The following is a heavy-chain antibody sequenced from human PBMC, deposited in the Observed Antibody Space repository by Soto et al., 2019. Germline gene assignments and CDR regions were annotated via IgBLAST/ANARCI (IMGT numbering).Heavy chain of an antibody. Sequence: QVQLQESGPGLVKPSQTLSLTCTVSGGSISSGDYYWSWIRQPPGKGLEWIGYIYYSGSTYYNPSLKSRVTISVDTSKNQFSLQLRSVGAADTAVYSCARTVYCTNGVCYKGPDDWGQGTLVTVSS. J-gene: IGHJ4*02. CDR3: ARTVYCTNGVCYKGPDD. CDR2: IYYSGST. D-gene: IGHD2-8*01. CDR1: GGSISSGDYY. V-gene: IGHV4-30-4*01.